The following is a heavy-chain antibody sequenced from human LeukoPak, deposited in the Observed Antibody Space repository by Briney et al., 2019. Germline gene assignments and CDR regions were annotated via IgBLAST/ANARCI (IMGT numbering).Heavy chain of an antibody. Sequence: ASVKVSCKASGGTFSSYAISWVRQAPGQGLEWMGGIIPIFGTANYAQKFQGRGTITADESTSTAYMELSSLRSEDTAVYYCARDSTQYYYDSSGPGDWFDPWGQGTLVTVSS. J-gene: IGHJ5*02. CDR1: GGTFSSYA. V-gene: IGHV1-69*13. D-gene: IGHD3-22*01. CDR2: IIPIFGTA. CDR3: ARDSTQYYYDSSGPGDWFDP.